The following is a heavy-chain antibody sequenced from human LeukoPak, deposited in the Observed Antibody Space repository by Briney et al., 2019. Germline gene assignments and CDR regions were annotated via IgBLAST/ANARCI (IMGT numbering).Heavy chain of an antibody. D-gene: IGHD2-2*01. CDR3: ARDGYCSSTSCYYFDY. J-gene: IGHJ4*02. Sequence: PGGPLRLSCAASGFTFSNYWIHWVRQAPGKGLVWVSRINSDGSSTSYADSVKGRFTISRDNAKNTLYLQMNSLRAEDTAVYYCARDGYCSSTSCYYFDYWGQGTLVTVSS. V-gene: IGHV3-74*01. CDR1: GFTFSNYW. CDR2: INSDGSST.